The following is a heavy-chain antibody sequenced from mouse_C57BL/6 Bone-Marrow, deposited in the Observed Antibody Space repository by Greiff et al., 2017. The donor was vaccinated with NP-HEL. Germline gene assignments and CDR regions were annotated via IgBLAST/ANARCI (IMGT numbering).Heavy chain of an antibody. CDR3: ARRGITTVEFAY. CDR2: IDPSVSYT. V-gene: IGHV1-69*01. CDR1: GYTFTSYW. D-gene: IGHD1-1*01. J-gene: IGHJ3*01. Sequence: VQLQQPGAELVMPGASVKLSCKASGYTFTSYWMHWVKQRPGQGLEWIGEIDPSVSYTNYNQKFKGKSTLTVDKSSSTAYMQLSSLTSEDSAVYYCARRGITTVEFAYWGQGTLVTVSA.